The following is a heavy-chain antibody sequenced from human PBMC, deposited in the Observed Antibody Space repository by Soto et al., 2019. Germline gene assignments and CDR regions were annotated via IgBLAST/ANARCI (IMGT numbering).Heavy chain of an antibody. CDR1: GYTFTSYA. J-gene: IGHJ6*02. D-gene: IGHD2-21*02. V-gene: IGHV1-3*05. CDR3: ASAYCGGDCSNYYYGMDV. CDR2: INAGKGNT. Sequence: QVQLVQSGAEEKKPGASVKVSCKASGYTFTSYAMHWVRQAPGQRLEWMGWINAGKGNTKYSQKFQGRVTITRDTSASTAYMELSSLRSEDTAVYYCASAYCGGDCSNYYYGMDVWGQGTTVTVSS.